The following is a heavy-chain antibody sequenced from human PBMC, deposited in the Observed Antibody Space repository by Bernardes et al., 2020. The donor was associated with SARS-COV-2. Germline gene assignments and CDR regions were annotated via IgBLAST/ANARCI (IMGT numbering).Heavy chain of an antibody. CDR3: ARDRGPYNGDYTLDL. V-gene: IGHV1-69*13. CDR1: GDTLSNYA. J-gene: IGHJ5*02. D-gene: IGHD4-17*01. Sequence: SVKVSCKASGDTLSNYAINWVRQAPGQGLEWMGRITPMSGTANHAQNLQGRVTITADASTNTAYMELITLRFEDTAMYYCARDRGPYNGDYTLDLWGQGTQVTVSS. CDR2: ITPMSGTA.